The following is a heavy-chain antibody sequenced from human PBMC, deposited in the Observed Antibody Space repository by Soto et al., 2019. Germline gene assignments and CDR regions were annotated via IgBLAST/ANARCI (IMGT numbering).Heavy chain of an antibody. D-gene: IGHD2-15*01. CDR1: GASITDSY. V-gene: IGHV4-59*01. CDR3: ARGDSDLAVSEAAY. J-gene: IGHJ1*01. Sequence: QMQMQESGPRLVKPSETLSLTCTVSGASITDSYWSWIRQPPEKGLEWIGYIYFSGVATYNPSLKSRATMSRDTSKNEFSLKLTSMTAADTAIYYCARGDSDLAVSEAAYWGQGTLVTVSS. CDR2: IYFSGVA.